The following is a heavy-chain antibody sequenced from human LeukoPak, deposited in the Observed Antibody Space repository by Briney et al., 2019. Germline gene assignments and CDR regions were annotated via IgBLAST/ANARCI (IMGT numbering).Heavy chain of an antibody. J-gene: IGHJ4*02. D-gene: IGHD2-21*01. CDR1: DYSISSGYY. CDR3: ASKHIADYSMYFYY. Sequence: SETLSLTCGVSDYSISSGYYWGWIRQPPGKGLEWIGAVYHSGSTSGSIFYNPSLKSRVTISVDTSKNQFSLRLSSMTAADTAVYYCASKHIADYSMYFYYWVQGTLVTVSS. CDR2: VYHSGSTSGSI. V-gene: IGHV4-38-2*01.